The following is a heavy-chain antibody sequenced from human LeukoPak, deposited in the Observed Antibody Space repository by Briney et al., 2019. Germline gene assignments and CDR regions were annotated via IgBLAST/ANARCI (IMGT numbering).Heavy chain of an antibody. CDR3: ARDVYYDSSGYYNLDY. D-gene: IGHD3-22*01. V-gene: IGHV1-69*13. CDR2: IIPIFGTA. Sequence: SVKVSCKASGGTFSSYAISWVRQAPGQGLEWMGGIIPIFGTANYAQKFQGRVTITADESTSTAYMELSSLRSEDTAVYCCARDVYYDSSGYYNLDYWGQGTLVTVSS. CDR1: GGTFSSYA. J-gene: IGHJ4*02.